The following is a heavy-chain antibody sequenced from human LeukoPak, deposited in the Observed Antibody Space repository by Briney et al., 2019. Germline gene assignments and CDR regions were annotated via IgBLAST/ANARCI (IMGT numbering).Heavy chain of an antibody. Sequence: SETLSLTCTVSGGSISSYYWSWIRQPPGKGLEWIGYIYYGGSTNYNPSLKSRVTISVDTSKNQFSLKLSSVTAADTAVYYCARRINTNYYYGSGSYGDWFDPWGQGTLVTVSS. CDR1: GGSISSYY. J-gene: IGHJ5*02. CDR2: IYYGGST. V-gene: IGHV4-59*08. CDR3: ARRINTNYYYGSGSYGDWFDP. D-gene: IGHD3-10*01.